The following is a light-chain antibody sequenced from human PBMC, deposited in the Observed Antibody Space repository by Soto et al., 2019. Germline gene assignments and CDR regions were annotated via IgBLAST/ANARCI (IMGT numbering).Light chain of an antibody. Sequence: DIQMTQSPSSLSASVGDRVTITCRATQGISNYLAWYQQKPEKVPKLLIYGASTLQSGVPSRFSGSGSGTDFTLTISSLQPEDVATYYCQRYISAPFTFGPGTNVDIK. CDR2: GAS. J-gene: IGKJ3*01. CDR1: QGISNY. V-gene: IGKV1-27*01. CDR3: QRYISAPFT.